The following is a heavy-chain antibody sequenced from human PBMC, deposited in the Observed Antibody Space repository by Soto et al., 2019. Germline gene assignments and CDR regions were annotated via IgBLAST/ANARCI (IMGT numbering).Heavy chain of an antibody. CDR3: ARDADYGGSRGGMDV. J-gene: IGHJ6*02. V-gene: IGHV4-31*03. CDR2: IYYSGST. CDR1: GGSVNNANDF. Sequence: QVRLEESGPGLVKPSETLSLICSVSGGSVNNANDFWNWIRHHPENGLEWIGYIYYSGSTRYNPSFKTRATLSIDTSKYQFSLRLNSVTVADTAVYFCARDADYGGSRGGMDVWGRGTTVTVSS. D-gene: IGHD4-17*01.